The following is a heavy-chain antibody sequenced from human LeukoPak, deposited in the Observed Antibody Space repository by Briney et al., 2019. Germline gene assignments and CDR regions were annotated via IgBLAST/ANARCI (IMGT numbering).Heavy chain of an antibody. CDR2: IDPSDSYT. CDR1: GYSFTSYW. CDR3: ARQGCSSTSCREGFDY. Sequence: GESLKISCKGSGYSFTSYWISWVRQMPGKGLEWMGRIDPSDSYTNYSPSFQGHVTISADKSISTAYLQWSSLKASDTAMYYCARQGCSSTSCREGFDYWGQGTLVTVSS. D-gene: IGHD2-2*01. V-gene: IGHV5-10-1*01. J-gene: IGHJ4*02.